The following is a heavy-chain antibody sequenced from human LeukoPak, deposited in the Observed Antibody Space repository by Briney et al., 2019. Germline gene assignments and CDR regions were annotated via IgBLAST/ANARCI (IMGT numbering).Heavy chain of an antibody. CDR2: IYYSGGT. D-gene: IGHD6-13*01. CDR3: ARAGAAGTIFDY. Sequence: SETLSLTCTVSSGSISSYYWSWIRQPPGKGLEWIGYIYYSGGTNYNPSLKSRVTISVDTSKNQFSLNLSSVTAADTAMYHCARAGAAGTIFDYWGQGTLVTVSS. V-gene: IGHV4-59*01. CDR1: SGSISSYY. J-gene: IGHJ4*02.